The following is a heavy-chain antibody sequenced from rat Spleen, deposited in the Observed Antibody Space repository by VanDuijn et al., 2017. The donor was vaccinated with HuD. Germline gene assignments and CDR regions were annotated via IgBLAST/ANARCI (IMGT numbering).Heavy chain of an antibody. Sequence: EVQLVASGGGLVQPGRSLTLSCAASGFTFSDYNMAWVRQAPKKGLEWVATIHYDGSSTYYGESVKGRFTISRHNAKSTLYLQMNSLRSEDTATYYCARGPPFDYWGQGVMVTVSS. CDR1: GFTFSDYN. CDR2: IHYDGSST. V-gene: IGHV5S10*01. CDR3: ARGPPFDY. D-gene: IGHD3-1*01. J-gene: IGHJ2*01.